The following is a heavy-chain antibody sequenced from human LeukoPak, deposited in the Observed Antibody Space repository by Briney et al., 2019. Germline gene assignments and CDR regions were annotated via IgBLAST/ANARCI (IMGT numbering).Heavy chain of an antibody. J-gene: IGHJ4*02. Sequence: ASVKVSCKASGYTFTGYYMHWVRQAPGQGLEWMGWINPNSGGTNYAQKFQGWVTMTRDTSISTAYMELSRLRSDDTAVYYCAREFLSSGHERSLDYWGQGTLVTVSS. CDR1: GYTFTGYY. V-gene: IGHV1-2*04. CDR2: INPNSGGT. D-gene: IGHD6-19*01. CDR3: AREFLSSGHERSLDY.